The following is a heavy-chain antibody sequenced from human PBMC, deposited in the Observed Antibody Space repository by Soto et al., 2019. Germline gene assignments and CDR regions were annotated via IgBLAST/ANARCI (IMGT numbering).Heavy chain of an antibody. Sequence: EVQLLESGGGLVQPGGSLRLSCAASGFTFSSYAMSWVRQAPGKGLEWVSAISGSGGSTYYADSVKGRFTISRDNSKNTLDLQMNSLRAEDTAVYYCAKDSGKHFGSGWLVYWGQGTLVTVSS. CDR2: ISGSGGST. CDR1: GFTFSSYA. V-gene: IGHV3-23*01. D-gene: IGHD6-19*01. CDR3: AKDSGKHFGSGWLVY. J-gene: IGHJ4*02.